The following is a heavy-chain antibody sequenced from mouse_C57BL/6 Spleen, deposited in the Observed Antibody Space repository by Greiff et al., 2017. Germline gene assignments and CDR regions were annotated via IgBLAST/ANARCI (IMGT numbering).Heavy chain of an antibody. V-gene: IGHV2-3*01. CDR2: LWGDGST. CDR3: AKLDYAKDY. J-gene: IGHJ4*01. Sequence: VKLQESGPGLVAPSQSLSITCTVSGFSFTSYGVSWVRQPPGKGLEWLGVLWGDGSTNYHSALISRLSISKDNSKSQVFLKLSRLQTEDTATYYCAKLDYAKDYWGQGTSVTVAS. CDR1: GFSFTSYG.